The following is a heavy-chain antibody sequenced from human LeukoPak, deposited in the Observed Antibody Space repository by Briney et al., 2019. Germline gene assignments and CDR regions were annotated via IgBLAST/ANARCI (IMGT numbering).Heavy chain of an antibody. CDR3: AKDPPYYSYGMDV. V-gene: IGHV3-23*01. CDR1: GFTFSSYA. J-gene: IGHJ6*02. CDR2: ISGRGGST. Sequence: GGSLRLSCAASGFTFSSYAMSWVRQAPGKGLEWVSAISGRGGSTYYAGAVKGQFTISRDNSKNTLYLQMNSLRAEDTAVYYCAKDPPYYSYGMDVWGQGTTVTVSS. D-gene: IGHD3-10*01.